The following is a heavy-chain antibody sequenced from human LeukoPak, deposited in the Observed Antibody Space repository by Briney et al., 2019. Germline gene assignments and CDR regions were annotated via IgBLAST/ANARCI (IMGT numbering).Heavy chain of an antibody. CDR2: IYYSGST. J-gene: IGHJ6*02. D-gene: IGHD1-26*01. CDR1: GGSISSYY. Sequence: SETLSLTCTVSGGSISSYYWSWIWQPPGKGLEWIGYIYYSGSTNYNPSLKSRVTISVDTSKNQFSLKLSSVTAADTAVYYCARASGSSSTRYYGMDVWGQGTTVTVSS. CDR3: ARASGSSSTRYYGMDV. V-gene: IGHV4-59*01.